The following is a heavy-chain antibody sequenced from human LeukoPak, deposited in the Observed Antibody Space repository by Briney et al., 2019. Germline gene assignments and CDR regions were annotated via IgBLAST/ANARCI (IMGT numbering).Heavy chain of an antibody. CDR3: GKPMPSLGSFDY. Sequence: RGSLRLSCAPSGVTLSSYAMSWVRQAPGRGLEWVSAISGSGGSTYYADSVKGRFTTSRDNSKTSLYLKMDSLRAEETAVYYCGKPMPSLGSFDYWGQGTLVTVSS. D-gene: IGHD3-16*01. CDR2: ISGSGGST. V-gene: IGHV3-23*01. J-gene: IGHJ4*02. CDR1: GVTLSSYA.